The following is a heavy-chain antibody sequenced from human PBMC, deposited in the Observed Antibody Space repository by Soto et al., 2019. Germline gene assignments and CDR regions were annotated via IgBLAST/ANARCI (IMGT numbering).Heavy chain of an antibody. D-gene: IGHD6-19*01. CDR1: RFTFSIYC. V-gene: IGHV3-33*01. J-gene: IGHJ3*02. CDR2: IWYDGSNK. CDR3: ARHTSGWYGVEAFDI. Sequence: VGSLRLSRAETRFTFSIYCMHMDRHAPGKGLERLAVIWYDGSNKYYADSVKCRFTISRDNSKNTLYLQMNNLRAEDTAVHYSARHTSGWYGVEAFDIWGQGTTVTVSS.